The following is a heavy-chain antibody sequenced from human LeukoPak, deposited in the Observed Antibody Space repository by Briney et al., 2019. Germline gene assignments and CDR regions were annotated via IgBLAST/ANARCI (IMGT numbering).Heavy chain of an antibody. CDR3: AKVSVGPLSRPTHVALYYGMDV. CDR2: IGSSGATT. J-gene: IGHJ6*02. Sequence: GGSLRLSCEASGFTFNKFAMSWVRQAPGKGPEWVSAIGSSGATTFYADSVKGRATISRDNSKNTVYLEMNSLRAEDTAIYYCAKVSVGPLSRPTHVALYYGMDVWGQGTTVTVSS. D-gene: IGHD2-8*01. CDR1: GFTFNKFA. V-gene: IGHV3-23*01.